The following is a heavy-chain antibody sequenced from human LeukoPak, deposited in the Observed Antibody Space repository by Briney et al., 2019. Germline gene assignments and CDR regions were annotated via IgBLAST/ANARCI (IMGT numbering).Heavy chain of an antibody. CDR3: ARLRIVVVITTGWFDP. V-gene: IGHV4-59*12. CDR2: IYYRGST. J-gene: IGHJ5*02. D-gene: IGHD3-22*01. Sequence: SETLSLTCTLSGGSISSYYWSWFRQSPGKGLEWIGYIYYRGSTDYSPSLKSRVTISVDTSKNQFSLKLSSVTAADTAVYYCARLRIVVVITTGWFDPWGQGTLVTVSS. CDR1: GGSISSYY.